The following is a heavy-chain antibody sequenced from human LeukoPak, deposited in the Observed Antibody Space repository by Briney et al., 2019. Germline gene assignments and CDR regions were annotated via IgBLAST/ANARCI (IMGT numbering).Heavy chain of an antibody. CDR1: GFTVSSNY. D-gene: IGHD2-8*01. CDR3: ARGSPLGYCTNGVCYFDY. CDR2: IYSGGST. V-gene: IGHV3-66*01. Sequence: QPGGSLRLSCAASGFTVSSNYMSWVRRAPGRGLEWVSVIYSGGSTYYADSVKGRFTISRDNAKNSRYLQTNSLRAEDTAVYYCARGSPLGYCTNGVCYFDYWGQGTLVTVSP. J-gene: IGHJ4*02.